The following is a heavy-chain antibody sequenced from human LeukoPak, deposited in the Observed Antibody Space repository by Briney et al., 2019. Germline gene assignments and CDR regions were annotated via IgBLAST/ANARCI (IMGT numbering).Heavy chain of an antibody. Sequence: PGGSLRLSCAASGFTVSSNYMSWVRQAPGKGLEWVSVIYSGGSTYYADSVKGRFTISRDNSKNTLYLQMNSLRAEDTAVYYCARVRRGYSNWFDPWGQGTLVTVSS. CDR3: ARVRRGYSNWFDP. CDR1: GFTVSSNY. J-gene: IGHJ5*02. D-gene: IGHD3-22*01. V-gene: IGHV3-53*01. CDR2: IYSGGST.